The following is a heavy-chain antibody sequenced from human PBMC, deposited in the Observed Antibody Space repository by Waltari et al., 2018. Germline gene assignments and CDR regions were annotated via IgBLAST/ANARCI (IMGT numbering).Heavy chain of an antibody. CDR1: GGPIRTSFH. CDR3: ARDTEGGRPGASYDY. D-gene: IGHD2-2*01. CDR2: VYYSGIT. V-gene: IGHV4-39*07. Sequence: QLQLQESGPGLVKPSETLSLTCTVSGGPIRTSFHWGWIRQPPGKGLEWIGSVYYSGITHDSPSLKRRVTISVDTSKNQFSLNLTSVTAADTAVYYCARDTEGGRPGASYDYWGQGTLVTVSS. J-gene: IGHJ4*02.